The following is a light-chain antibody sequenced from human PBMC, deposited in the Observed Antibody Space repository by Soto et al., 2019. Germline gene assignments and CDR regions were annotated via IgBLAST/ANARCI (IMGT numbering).Light chain of an antibody. CDR1: QSISSW. CDR3: QQNYFTPFT. CDR2: AAS. Sequence: IQMTQSPSILSASVGDRVTITCRASQSISSWLAWYQQKPGKAPNLLIYAASTLQLGVPSRFSGSGSASGSGTDFTLTISDLQPEDFATYYCQQNYFTPFTFGGGTKVDIK. J-gene: IGKJ4*01. V-gene: IGKV1-39*01.